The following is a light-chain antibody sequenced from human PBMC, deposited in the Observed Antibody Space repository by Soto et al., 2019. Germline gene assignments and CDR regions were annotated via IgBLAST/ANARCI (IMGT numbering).Light chain of an antibody. CDR3: QKYNSAPWT. Sequence: DIQMTQSPSSLSASVGDRVTITCRASQGISNYLAWYQQKPGKVPKLLIYAASTLQSGVPARFSGSGSGTDFTLTISSLQPEDVGSYYCQKYNSAPWTFGQGTKVEIK. CDR1: QGISNY. CDR2: AAS. J-gene: IGKJ1*01. V-gene: IGKV1-27*01.